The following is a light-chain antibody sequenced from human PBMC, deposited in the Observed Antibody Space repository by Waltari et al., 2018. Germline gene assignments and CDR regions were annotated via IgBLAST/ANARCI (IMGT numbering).Light chain of an antibody. J-gene: IGLJ3*02. CDR1: SSDVGGYNY. V-gene: IGLV2-14*01. CDR3: SSYTSSSTWV. CDR2: DVS. Sequence: QSALTQPASVSGSPGQSITFSCTGTSSDVGGYNYVSWYQQHPGKAPKLIIYDVSKRPSGFSNRFSGFKSGNTASLTISGLQAEDEADYYCSSYTSSSTWVFGGGTKLTVL.